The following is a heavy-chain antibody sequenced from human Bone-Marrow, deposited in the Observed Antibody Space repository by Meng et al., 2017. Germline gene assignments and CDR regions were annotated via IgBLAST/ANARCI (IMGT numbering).Heavy chain of an antibody. Sequence: GGSLRLSCAASGFSLSNYWLHWVRQAPKKELVWVSRINSDGRSINYADSVKGRFTISRDNATNTQYLKMNSLRADDTAVYYCVRDDCSSTSFHADAFDLWGQGTMVTVSS. CDR3: VRDDCSSTSFHADAFDL. J-gene: IGHJ3*01. D-gene: IGHD2-2*01. V-gene: IGHV3-74*01. CDR1: GFSLSNYW. CDR2: INSDGRSI.